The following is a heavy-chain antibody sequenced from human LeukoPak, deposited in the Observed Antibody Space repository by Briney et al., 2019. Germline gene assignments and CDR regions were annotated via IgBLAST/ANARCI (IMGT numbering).Heavy chain of an antibody. CDR1: GYTFTDHF. CDR2: IDPKSGDT. Sequence: GSVKVSCTASGYTFTDHFMHWVRQAPGQGLEWMGWIDPKSGDTNYAQKYQGRVTMTRDTAISTGYMELSRVRSDDTAVYYCAFWRGYSRGWSGSLDDWGRGTLVTVSS. V-gene: IGHV1-2*02. CDR3: AFWRGYSRGWSGSLDD. J-gene: IGHJ4*02. D-gene: IGHD6-19*01.